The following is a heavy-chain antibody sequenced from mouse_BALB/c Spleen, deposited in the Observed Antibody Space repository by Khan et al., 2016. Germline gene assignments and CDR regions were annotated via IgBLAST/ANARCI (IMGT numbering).Heavy chain of an antibody. D-gene: IGHD1-1*01. CDR1: GFSLTSYG. V-gene: IGHV2-2*02. J-gene: IGHJ2*01. Sequence: QVQLQQSGPGLVQPSQSLSITCTVSGFSLTSYGVHWVRQSPGKGLEWLGVIWSGGSTAYNAAFISRLSISKDNSKSQVFFKMNSLQANDTAIYYCARNPYGSTYFDYWGQGTTLTVSS. CDR3: ARNPYGSTYFDY. CDR2: IWSGGST.